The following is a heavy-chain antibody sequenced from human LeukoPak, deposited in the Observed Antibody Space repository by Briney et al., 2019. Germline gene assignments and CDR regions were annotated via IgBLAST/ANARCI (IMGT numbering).Heavy chain of an antibody. V-gene: IGHV4-34*01. CDR1: GGSXSGYY. J-gene: IGHJ4*02. Sequence: ETLSLTCAVYGGSXSGYYWSWIRQPPGKGLEWIGEINHSGSTNYNPSLKSRVTISVDTSKNQFSLKLSSVTAADTAVYYCARVSGHGYCSSTSCYRHFDYWGQGTLVTVSS. CDR3: ARVSGHGYCSSTSCYRHFDY. D-gene: IGHD2-2*02. CDR2: INHSGST.